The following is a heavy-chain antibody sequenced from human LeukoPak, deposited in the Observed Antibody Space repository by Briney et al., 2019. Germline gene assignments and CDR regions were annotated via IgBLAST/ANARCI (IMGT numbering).Heavy chain of an antibody. Sequence: GGSLRLSCAASGFTFSSYAMSWVRQAPEKGLEWVSTISGSGAGTYYADSVKGRFTISGDNSKNTLFLQMNSLRADDTAVYYCAKDQRGAVTTSCWGQGTLVTVSS. CDR3: AKDQRGAVTTSC. D-gene: IGHD4-11*01. CDR1: GFTFSSYA. J-gene: IGHJ4*02. CDR2: ISGSGAGT. V-gene: IGHV3-23*01.